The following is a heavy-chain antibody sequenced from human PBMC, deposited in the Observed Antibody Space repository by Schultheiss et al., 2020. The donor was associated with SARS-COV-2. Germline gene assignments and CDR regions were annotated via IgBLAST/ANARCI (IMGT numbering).Heavy chain of an antibody. V-gene: IGHV3-7*01. CDR3: ASFHIH. CDR1: GFTVNTYW. Sequence: GESLKISCAVSGFTVNTYWMSWVRQAPGKGLEWVVEMNEHGSQTYYVDSVKGRFTISRDIAENSLYLQMNSLRAEDTAIYYCASFHIHWGQGTLVTVSS. J-gene: IGHJ4*02. D-gene: IGHD2-21*01. CDR2: MNEHGSQT.